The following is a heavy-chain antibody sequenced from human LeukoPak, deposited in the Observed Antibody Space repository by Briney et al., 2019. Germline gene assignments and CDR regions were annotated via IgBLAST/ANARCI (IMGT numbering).Heavy chain of an antibody. D-gene: IGHD5-18*01. Sequence: PSETLSLTCAVYGGSFSGYYWGWIRQPPGKGLEWIGEINHSGSTNYNPSLKSRVTISVDTSKNQFSLKLSSVTAADTAVYYCARNGLGYSYGYWGQGTLVTVSS. CDR1: GGSFSGYY. V-gene: IGHV4-34*01. CDR2: INHSGST. J-gene: IGHJ4*02. CDR3: ARNGLGYSYGY.